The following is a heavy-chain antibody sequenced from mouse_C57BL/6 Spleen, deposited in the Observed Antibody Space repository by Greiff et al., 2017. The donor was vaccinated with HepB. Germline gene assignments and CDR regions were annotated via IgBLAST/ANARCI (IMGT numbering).Heavy chain of an antibody. J-gene: IGHJ4*01. CDR1: GYTFTSYW. D-gene: IGHD2-2*01. Sequence: QVQLQQPGAELVKPGASVKMSCKASGYTFTSYWITWVKQRPGQGLEWIGDIYPGSGSTNYNEKFKSKATLTVDTSSSTAYMQLSSLTSEDSAVYYCARTGLGYDYYAMDYWGQGTSVTVSS. CDR3: ARTGLGYDYYAMDY. V-gene: IGHV1-55*01. CDR2: IYPGSGST.